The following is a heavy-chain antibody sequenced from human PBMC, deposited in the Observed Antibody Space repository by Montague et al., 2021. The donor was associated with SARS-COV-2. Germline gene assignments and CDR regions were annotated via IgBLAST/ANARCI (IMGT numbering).Heavy chain of an antibody. Sequence: SLRLSCAASGFTFSDYYITWVRQAPGKGLEWVAHISSSTTYTNYXDSLKGRFTISRDNTKKSVYLQMNRLRAEDTGVYYCAREGHLATRPGWSNWFDPWGQGTLVTVSS. V-gene: IGHV3-11*06. D-gene: IGHD6-6*01. CDR1: GFTFSDYY. CDR2: ISSSTTYT. CDR3: AREGHLATRPGWSNWFDP. J-gene: IGHJ5*02.